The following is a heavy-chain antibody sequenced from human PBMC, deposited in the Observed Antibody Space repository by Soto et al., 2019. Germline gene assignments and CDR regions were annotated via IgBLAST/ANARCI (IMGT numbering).Heavy chain of an antibody. CDR1: GYTFTNYV. D-gene: IGHD3-22*01. J-gene: IGHJ4*02. Sequence: GAALQVAGMVCGYTFTNYVVRWVRQSPGQVLEWMGWISGYNGNTNYAQNHQGRVPMTTDTSTSTAYMELRSLRPDDTAVYYCARDVTRNYYDSSGHYYFDYWGQGTLVTVSS. CDR3: ARDVTRNYYDSSGHYYFDY. V-gene: IGHV1-18*04. CDR2: ISGYNGNT.